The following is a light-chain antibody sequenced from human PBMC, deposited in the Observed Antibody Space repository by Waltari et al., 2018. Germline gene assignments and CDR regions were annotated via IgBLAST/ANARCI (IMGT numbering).Light chain of an antibody. CDR1: QSVRSN. Sequence: CRASQSVRSNVTWYQKRPGQIPRLGTYDVSTGANCNPARFSGSGSGKEFTLTISSLQSEDFAVDYCQQYNTWTETFGQGTKLEIK. J-gene: IGKJ2*01. CDR3: QQYNTWTET. CDR2: DVS. V-gene: IGKV3-15*01.